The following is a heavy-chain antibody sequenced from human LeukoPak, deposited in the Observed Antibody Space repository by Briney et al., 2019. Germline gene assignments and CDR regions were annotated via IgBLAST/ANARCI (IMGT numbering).Heavy chain of an antibody. Sequence: GGSLRLSCAASGFTFTRYWMHWVRQVPGKGLVWVSRVNPDGSSVTYGDSVKGRFTSSRDNAKNTLYLQMHSLRAEDMAVYYCARVGSYGDYWGQGILVTVSS. D-gene: IGHD3-16*01. V-gene: IGHV3-74*01. CDR3: ARVGSYGDY. CDR1: GFTFTRYW. CDR2: VNPDGSSV. J-gene: IGHJ4*02.